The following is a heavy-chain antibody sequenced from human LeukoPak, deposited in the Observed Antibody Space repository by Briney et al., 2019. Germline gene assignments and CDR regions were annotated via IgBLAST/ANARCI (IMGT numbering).Heavy chain of an antibody. J-gene: IGHJ5*02. CDR3: ASDEITIFGGRNWFDP. V-gene: IGHV4-4*07. CDR2: IFTSGST. D-gene: IGHD3-3*01. CDR1: GDSLSSDY. Sequence: SQTLSLTCTVSGDSLSSDYWSGGRHRPGEGVERGGGIFTSGSTNYNPSLKSRVTMSVATSKNQFSLKLSSVTAADTAVYYCASDEITIFGGRNWFDPWGQGTLVTVSS.